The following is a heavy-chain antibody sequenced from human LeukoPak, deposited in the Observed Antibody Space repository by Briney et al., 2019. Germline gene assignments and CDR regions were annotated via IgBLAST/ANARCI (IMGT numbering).Heavy chain of an antibody. CDR3: ARTVGATTAY. Sequence: SETLSLTCTVSGGSISSSSYYWGWIRQPPGKGLEWIGSIYYSGSTYYNPSLKSRVTISVDTSKNQVSLKLSSVPAADPAVYYCARTVGATTAYWGQGTLVTVSS. J-gene: IGHJ4*02. CDR2: IYYSGST. CDR1: GGSISSSSYY. D-gene: IGHD1-26*01. V-gene: IGHV4-39*01.